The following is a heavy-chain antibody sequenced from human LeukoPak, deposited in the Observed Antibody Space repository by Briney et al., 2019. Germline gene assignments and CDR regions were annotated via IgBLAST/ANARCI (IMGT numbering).Heavy chain of an antibody. Sequence: SETLSFTCTVSGGSISSGGYYWSWIRQHPGKGLEWIVYIYYSGSTHYNPSLKSRVTMSVDTSKNQFSLKLSSVTAADTAVYYCARGYYGSGSYPRVYNWFDPWGQGTLVTVSS. CDR1: GGSISSGGYY. CDR2: IYYSGST. J-gene: IGHJ5*02. D-gene: IGHD3-10*01. V-gene: IGHV4-31*03. CDR3: ARGYYGSGSYPRVYNWFDP.